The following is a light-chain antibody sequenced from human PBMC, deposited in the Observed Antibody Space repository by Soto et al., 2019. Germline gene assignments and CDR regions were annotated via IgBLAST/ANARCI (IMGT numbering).Light chain of an antibody. J-gene: IGLJ1*01. CDR1: SSDVGTNKY. V-gene: IGLV2-14*01. CDR3: SSFTSNYFYV. Sequence: QSALTQPASVSGSPGQSITISCTGTSSDVGTNKYVSWYQQHPGKAPQLMIYEVSNRPSGVSNRFSVSKSGNTASLTISGLQAEDEADYYCSSFTSNYFYVFGPGTKLTVL. CDR2: EVS.